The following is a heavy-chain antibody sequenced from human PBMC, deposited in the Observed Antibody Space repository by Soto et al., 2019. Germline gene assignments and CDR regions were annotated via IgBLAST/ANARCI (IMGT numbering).Heavy chain of an antibody. Sequence: ASVKVSCKASGGTFSRYAISWVRQAPGQGLEWMGGIIPMFGTANYAQKFQGRVTITAVESTSTAYMELSSLRSEDTAVYYCARQFDYESSGYYYPYWGQGTLVTVSS. CDR1: GGTFSRYA. V-gene: IGHV1-69*13. D-gene: IGHD3-22*01. CDR3: ARQFDYESSGYYYPY. J-gene: IGHJ4*02. CDR2: IIPMFGTA.